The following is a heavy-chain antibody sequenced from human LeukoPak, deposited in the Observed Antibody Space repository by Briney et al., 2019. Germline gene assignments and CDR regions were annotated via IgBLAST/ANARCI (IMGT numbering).Heavy chain of an antibody. CDR2: IYYSGST. Sequence: SETLSLTCTVAGGSISSYYWSWIRQPPGKGLEWIGYIYYSGSTNYNPSLKSRVTISVDTSKNQFSLKLSSVTAADTAVYYCARGLAVAGTLFDYWGQGTLVTVSS. V-gene: IGHV4-59*01. CDR1: GGSISSYY. D-gene: IGHD6-19*01. CDR3: ARGLAVAGTLFDY. J-gene: IGHJ4*02.